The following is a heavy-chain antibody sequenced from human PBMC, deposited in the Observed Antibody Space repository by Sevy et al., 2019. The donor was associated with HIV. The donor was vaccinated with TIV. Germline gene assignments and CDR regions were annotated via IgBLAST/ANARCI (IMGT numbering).Heavy chain of an antibody. CDR2: IIPILGIA. Sequence: ASVKVSCKASGGTFSSYAISWVRQAPGQGLEWMGRIIPILGIANYAQKFQGRVTITADKSTSTAYMELSSLGSEDTAVYYCAKTGKVLMVYAIWGQGTLVTVSS. J-gene: IGHJ4*02. CDR1: GGTFSSYA. V-gene: IGHV1-69*04. D-gene: IGHD2-8*01. CDR3: AKTGKVLMVYAI.